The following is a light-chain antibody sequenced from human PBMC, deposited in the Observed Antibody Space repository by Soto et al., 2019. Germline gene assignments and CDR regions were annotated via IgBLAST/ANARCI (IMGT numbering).Light chain of an antibody. CDR3: GTWDSSLSVVV. Sequence: QSVLTQPPSASAAPGQKVTISCSGSSSNIGNNYVSWYQQFPGTAPKLLIYDNNQRPSGISDRFSVSKSGTSATLGITGLQTGDEADYYCGTWDSSLSVVVFGGGTKLTVL. CDR2: DNN. V-gene: IGLV1-51*01. CDR1: SSNIGNNY. J-gene: IGLJ2*01.